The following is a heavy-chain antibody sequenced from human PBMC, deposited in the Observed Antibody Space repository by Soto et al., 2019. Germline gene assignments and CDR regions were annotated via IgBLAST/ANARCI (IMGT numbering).Heavy chain of an antibody. J-gene: IGHJ6*02. CDR3: ARAWFGELSGYYYYGMDV. Sequence: FSVKVSCKASGGTFSSYAISWVRQAPGQGLEWMGGIIPIFGTANYAQKFQGRVTITADESTSTAYMELSSLRSEDTAVYYCARAWFGELSGYYYYGMDVWGQGTTVTVSS. CDR1: GGTFSSYA. V-gene: IGHV1-69*13. D-gene: IGHD3-10*01. CDR2: IIPIFGTA.